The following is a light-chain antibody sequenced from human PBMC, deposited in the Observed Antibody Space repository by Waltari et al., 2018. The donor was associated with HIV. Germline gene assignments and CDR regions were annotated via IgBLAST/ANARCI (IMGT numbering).Light chain of an antibody. CDR3: SSYSGSNTLV. CDR1: SSDVGGYNY. J-gene: IGLJ2*01. Sequence: QSALTQPPSASGSPGQSVTISCTGTSSDVGGYNYVSWYQQLPGRAPKLMIYDVTKRPSRVPDRFSGSKSGNTASPTVSGLQAEDEADYFGSSYSGSNTLVFGGGTKLTVL. CDR2: DVT. V-gene: IGLV2-8*01.